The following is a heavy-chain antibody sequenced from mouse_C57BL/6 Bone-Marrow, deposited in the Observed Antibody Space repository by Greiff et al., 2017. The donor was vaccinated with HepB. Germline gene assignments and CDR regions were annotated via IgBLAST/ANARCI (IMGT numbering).Heavy chain of an antibody. Sequence: QVQLQQSGAELARPGASVKLSCKASGYTFTSYGISWVKQRTGQGLEWIGEIYPRSGNTYYNEKFKGKATLTADKSSSTAYMELRSLTSEDSAVYFCAKNPRITTVVDWYFDVWGTGTTFTVSS. CDR2: IYPRSGNT. D-gene: IGHD1-1*01. CDR1: GYTFTSYG. CDR3: AKNPRITTVVDWYFDV. V-gene: IGHV1-81*01. J-gene: IGHJ1*03.